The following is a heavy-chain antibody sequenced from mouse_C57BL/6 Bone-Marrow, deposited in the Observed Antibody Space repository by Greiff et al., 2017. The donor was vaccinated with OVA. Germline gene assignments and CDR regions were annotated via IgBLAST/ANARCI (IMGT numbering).Heavy chain of an antibody. V-gene: IGHV5-12*01. Sequence: EVNVVESGGGLVQPGGSLKLSCAASGFTFSDYYMYWVRQTPEKRLEWVAYISNGGGSTYYPDTVKGRFTISRDNAKNTLYLQMSRLKSEDTAMYYCATRGTTVGYYAMDYWGQGTSVTVSS. CDR3: ATRGTTVGYYAMDY. D-gene: IGHD1-1*01. CDR1: GFTFSDYY. CDR2: ISNGGGST. J-gene: IGHJ4*01.